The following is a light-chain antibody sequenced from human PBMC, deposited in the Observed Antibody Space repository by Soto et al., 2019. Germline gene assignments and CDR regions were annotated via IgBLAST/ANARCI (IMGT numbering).Light chain of an antibody. CDR1: SGHSSYY. CDR2: FNSDGSH. Sequence: QLVLTQSPSASASLGDSVKLTCTRSSGHSSYYIEWHQQQPEKGTGYLMKFNSDGSHSKGDGIPDRFSASSSGAERYLTIATLHYEDEADYYCQTWCSGILFGGGTKLTVL. J-gene: IGLJ2*01. CDR3: QTWCSGIL. V-gene: IGLV4-69*01.